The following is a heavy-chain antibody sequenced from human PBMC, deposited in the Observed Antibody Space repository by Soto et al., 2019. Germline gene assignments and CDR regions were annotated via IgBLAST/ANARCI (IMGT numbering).Heavy chain of an antibody. CDR3: ATNDYYDSSGSVWFDP. CDR1: GYTLTELS. CDR2: FDPEDGET. V-gene: IGHV1-24*01. Sequence: ASVKVSCKVSGYTLTELSMHWVRQAPGKGLEWMGGFDPEDGETIYAQKFQGRVTMTEDTSTDTAYMGLSSLRSEDTAVYYCATNDYYDSSGSVWFDPWGQGTLVTVSS. D-gene: IGHD3-22*01. J-gene: IGHJ5*02.